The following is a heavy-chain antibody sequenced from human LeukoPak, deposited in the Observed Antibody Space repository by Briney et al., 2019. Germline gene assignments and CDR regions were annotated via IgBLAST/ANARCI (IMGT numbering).Heavy chain of an antibody. Sequence: ASVKVSCKASGYTFTNSYIHWVRQAPGQVLEWMGLINPDGGNTNYAQNFQGRVTLTRDTSTSTVYMELSSLRSEDTAIYYCARIRDGYNDAYDLWGQGTVVTVSS. J-gene: IGHJ3*01. D-gene: IGHD5-24*01. CDR3: ARIRDGYNDAYDL. CDR2: INPDGGNT. V-gene: IGHV1-46*01. CDR1: GYTFTNSY.